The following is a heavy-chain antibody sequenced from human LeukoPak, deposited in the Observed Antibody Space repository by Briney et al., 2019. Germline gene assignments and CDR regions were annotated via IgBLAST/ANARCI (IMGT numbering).Heavy chain of an antibody. D-gene: IGHD1-26*01. V-gene: IGHV5-51*01. CDR2: IYPGDSDT. CDR1: GYSFTSYW. J-gene: IGHJ3*02. CDR3: ASSSGGSYFNDGFDI. Sequence: GESLKISCKGSGYSFTSYWIGWVRQMPGKGLEWMGIIYPGDSDTRYSPSFQGQVTISADKSISTAYLQWSSLKASDTAMYYCASSSGGSYFNDGFDIWGQGTMVTVSS.